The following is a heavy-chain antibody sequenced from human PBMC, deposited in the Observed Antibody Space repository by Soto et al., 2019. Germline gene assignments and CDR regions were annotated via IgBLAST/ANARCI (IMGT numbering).Heavy chain of an antibody. V-gene: IGHV3-23*01. CDR2: ISGSGGST. CDR3: AKGGPYCTNGVCYTGWFDP. CDR1: GFTFSSYA. Sequence: EVQLLESGGGLVQPGGSLRLSCAASGFTFSSYAMSWVRQAPGKGLEWVSAISGSGGSTYYADSVKGRFTISRDNSKNTLYLQMNSLRAEDTAVYYCAKGGPYCTNGVCYTGWFDPWGQGTLVTVSS. J-gene: IGHJ5*02. D-gene: IGHD2-8*01.